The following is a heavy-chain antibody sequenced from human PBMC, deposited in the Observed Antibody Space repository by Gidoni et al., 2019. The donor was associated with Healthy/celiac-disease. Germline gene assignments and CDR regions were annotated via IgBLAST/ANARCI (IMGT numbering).Heavy chain of an antibody. CDR3: ARSPSSISPSIAVAGTYFDY. V-gene: IGHV4-38-2*02. CDR1: GYSISSGYY. D-gene: IGHD6-19*01. CDR2: IYHSGST. J-gene: IGHJ4*02. Sequence: QVQLQESGPGLVKPSETLSLTCTVSGYSISSGYYCGWIRQPPGKGLEWIGSIYHSGSTYYNPSLKSRVTISVDTSKNQFSLKLSSVTAADTAVYYCARSPSSISPSIAVAGTYFDYWGQGTLVTVSS.